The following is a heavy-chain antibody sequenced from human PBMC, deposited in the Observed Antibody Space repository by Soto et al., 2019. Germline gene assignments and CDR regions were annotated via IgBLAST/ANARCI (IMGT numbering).Heavy chain of an antibody. CDR1: GFTFSSYG. V-gene: IGHV3-30*18. Sequence: PGGSLRLSCAASGFTFSSYGMHWVRQAPGKGLEWVAVISYDGSNKYYADSVKGRFTISRDNSKNTLYLQMNSLRAEDTAVYYCAKDRRDGYAFGMDVWGQGTTVTVSS. CDR3: AKDRRDGYAFGMDV. J-gene: IGHJ6*02. CDR2: ISYDGSNK. D-gene: IGHD5-12*01.